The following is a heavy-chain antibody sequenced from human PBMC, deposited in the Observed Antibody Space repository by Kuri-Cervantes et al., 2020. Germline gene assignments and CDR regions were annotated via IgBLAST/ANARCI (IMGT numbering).Heavy chain of an antibody. CDR1: GYTFTSYD. D-gene: IGHD3-16*02. Sequence: GESLKISCKASGYTFTSYDINWVRQATGQGLEWMGWTNLNSGNTGYAQKFQGRVTMTRNTSISTAYMELSSLRSEDTAVYYCARAIGMGTYYYYGMDVWGQGTTVTVSS. CDR2: TNLNSGNT. J-gene: IGHJ6*02. CDR3: ARAIGMGTYYYYGMDV. V-gene: IGHV1-8*01.